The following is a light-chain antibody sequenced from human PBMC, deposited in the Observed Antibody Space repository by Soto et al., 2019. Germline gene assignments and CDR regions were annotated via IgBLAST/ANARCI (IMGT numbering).Light chain of an antibody. CDR1: QSVSSY. V-gene: IGKV3-11*01. CDR3: QQRSNWTPKWT. CDR2: DAS. Sequence: EIVLTQSPATLSLSPGERATLSCRASQSVSSYLAWYQQKPGQAPRLLIYDASNRATGIPARFSGSGSGTDFTLTISSLEPEDFAVYYCQQRSNWTPKWTFGQGTKV. J-gene: IGKJ1*01.